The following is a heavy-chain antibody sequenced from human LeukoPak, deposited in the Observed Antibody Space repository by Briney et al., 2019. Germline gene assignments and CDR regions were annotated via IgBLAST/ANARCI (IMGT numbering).Heavy chain of an antibody. CDR1: GYTFTSHY. Sequence: ASVKVSCKASGYTFTSHYMHWVRQAPGQGLEWMGLINPSGSSTLYAQKFQGRVTMTRDMSTTTDYMELSSLRSEDTAVYYCARDPTSIAARYYYYYYMDVWGKGTTVTVSS. D-gene: IGHD6-6*01. J-gene: IGHJ6*03. CDR2: INPSGSST. CDR3: ARDPTSIAARYYYYYYMDV. V-gene: IGHV1-46*01.